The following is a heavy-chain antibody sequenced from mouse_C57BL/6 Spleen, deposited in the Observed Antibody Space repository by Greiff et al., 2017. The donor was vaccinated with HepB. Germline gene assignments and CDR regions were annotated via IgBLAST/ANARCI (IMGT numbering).Heavy chain of an antibody. J-gene: IGHJ2*01. CDR3: ARLNGLGSKGYFDY. CDR1: GYTFTDYN. V-gene: IGHV1-22*01. Sequence: EVQLQQSGPELVKPGASVKMSCKASGYTFTDYNMHWVKQSHGKSLEWIGYINPNNGGTSYNQKFKGKATLTVNKSSSTAYMELRSLTSEDSAVYYCARLNGLGSKGYFDYWGQGTTLTVSS. D-gene: IGHD1-1*01. CDR2: INPNNGGT.